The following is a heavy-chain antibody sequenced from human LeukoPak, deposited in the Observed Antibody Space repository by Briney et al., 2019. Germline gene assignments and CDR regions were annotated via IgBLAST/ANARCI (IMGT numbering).Heavy chain of an antibody. J-gene: IGHJ4*02. CDR1: GFTFSSYS. CDR2: ISSSSSYI. V-gene: IGHV3-21*01. CDR3: ARDGGDCSSTSCHAYYFDY. Sequence: PGGSLRLSCAASGFTFSSYSMNWVRQAPGKGLEWVSSISSSSSYIYYADSVKGRFTISRDNAKNSLYLQMNSLRAEDTAVYYCARDGGDCSSTSCHAYYFDYWGQGTLVTVSS. D-gene: IGHD2-2*01.